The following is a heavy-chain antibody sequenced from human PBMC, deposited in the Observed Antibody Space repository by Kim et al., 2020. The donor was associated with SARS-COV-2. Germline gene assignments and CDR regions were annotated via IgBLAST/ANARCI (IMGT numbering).Heavy chain of an antibody. J-gene: IGHJ3*02. CDR2: IRSKANSCAT. CDR3: TSVPGTTLAFWDAFAI. V-gene: IGHV3-73*01. Sequence: GGSLRLSCAASGFTFSGSAMHWVRQASGKGLEWVGRIRSKANSCATAYAASVKGRFSISRDDSKNTAYLQMNSLKTEDTAVYYCTSVPGTTLAFWDAFAIWGQGTMVTVSS. D-gene: IGHD1-1*01. CDR1: GFTFSGSA.